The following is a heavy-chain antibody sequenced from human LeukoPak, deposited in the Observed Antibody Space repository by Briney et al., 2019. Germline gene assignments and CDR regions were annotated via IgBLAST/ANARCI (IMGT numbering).Heavy chain of an antibody. J-gene: IGHJ3*02. CDR2: IYYSGST. V-gene: IGHV4-59*08. D-gene: IGHD1-14*01. Sequence: SETLSLTCTVSGGSISSYYWSWIRQPPGKGLEWIGYIYYSGSTNYNPSLKSRVTISVDTSKNQFSLKLSSVTAADTAVYYCARANHSGAFDIWGQGTMVTVSS. CDR1: GGSISSYY. CDR3: ARANHSGAFDI.